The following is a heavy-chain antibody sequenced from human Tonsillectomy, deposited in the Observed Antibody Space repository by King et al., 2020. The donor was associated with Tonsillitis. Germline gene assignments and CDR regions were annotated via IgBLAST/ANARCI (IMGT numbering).Heavy chain of an antibody. J-gene: IGHJ4*02. D-gene: IGHD3-3*01. CDR3: ARGQRITIFGVGAY. CDR1: GFTFSSYS. CDR2: ISSSSSYI. Sequence: VQLVESGGGLVKPGGSLRLSCAASGFTFSSYSMNWVRQAPGKGLEWVSSISSSSSYIYYADSVKGRFTISRDNAKNSLYLQMNSLRAEDTAVYYCARGQRITIFGVGAYWGQGTLVTVSS. V-gene: IGHV3-21*01.